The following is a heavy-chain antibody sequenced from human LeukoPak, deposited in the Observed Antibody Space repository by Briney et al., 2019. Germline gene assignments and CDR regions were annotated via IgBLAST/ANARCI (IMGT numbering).Heavy chain of an antibody. J-gene: IGHJ6*02. CDR1: GGSVSSGSYY. V-gene: IGHV4-61*01. CDR3: ARGTYSSGYYHYYYYGMDV. CDR2: IYYSGST. Sequence: SETLSLTCTVSGGSVSSGSYYWSWIRQPPGKGLEWIVYIYYSGSTNYNPSLKSRVTISVDTSKNQFSLKLSSVTAAGTAVYYCARGTYSSGYYHYYYYGMDVWGQGTTVTVSS. D-gene: IGHD3-22*01.